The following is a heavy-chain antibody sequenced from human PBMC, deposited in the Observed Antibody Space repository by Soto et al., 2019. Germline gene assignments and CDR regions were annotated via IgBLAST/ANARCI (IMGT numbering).Heavy chain of an antibody. Sequence: ASEKVSCKASGYTFTSYYMHWVRQAPGQGLEWMGIINPSGGSTSYAQKFQGRVTMTRDTSTSTVYMELSSLRSEDTAVYYCARTSGIEWELMFSDYWGQGTLVTVSS. CDR3: ARTSGIEWELMFSDY. J-gene: IGHJ4*02. D-gene: IGHD1-26*01. CDR1: GYTFTSYY. V-gene: IGHV1-46*01. CDR2: INPSGGST.